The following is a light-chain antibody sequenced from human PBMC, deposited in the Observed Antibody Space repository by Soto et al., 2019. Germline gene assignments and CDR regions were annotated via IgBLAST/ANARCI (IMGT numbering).Light chain of an antibody. CDR3: QQYNNWPPWT. CDR1: QSVNNN. CDR2: GAS. V-gene: IGKV3-15*01. J-gene: IGKJ1*01. Sequence: EILMTQSPSTLPVSPGERATLSCRASQSVNNNVAWYQQRPGQAPTLLISGASTRADGIPDRFSGSGSGTEFTLSISSLQYEDGAVYYCQQYNNWPPWTFGQGTKVDIK.